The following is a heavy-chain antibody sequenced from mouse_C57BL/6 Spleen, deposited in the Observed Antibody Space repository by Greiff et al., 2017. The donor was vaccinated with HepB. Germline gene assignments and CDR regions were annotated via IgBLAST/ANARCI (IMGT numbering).Heavy chain of an antibody. Sequence: VQLQQPGAELVRPGTSVKLSCKASGYTFTSYSMHWVKQRPGQGLEWIGVIDPSDSYTNYNQKFKGKATLTVDTSSSTAYMQLSSLTSEDSAVYYCARGYGNYNYFDYWGQGTTLTVSS. CDR1: GYTFTSYS. J-gene: IGHJ2*01. CDR3: ARGYGNYNYFDY. V-gene: IGHV1-59*01. CDR2: IDPSDSYT. D-gene: IGHD2-10*02.